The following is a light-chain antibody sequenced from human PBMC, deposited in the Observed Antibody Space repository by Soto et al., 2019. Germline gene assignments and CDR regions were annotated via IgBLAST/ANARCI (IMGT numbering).Light chain of an antibody. CDR3: QQYGTSPRT. CDR1: QSVSSRC. CDR2: GAS. Sequence: EIVLTQSPGTLSLSPGERATLSCRASQSVSSRCLAWYQQKPGQAPRLLLYGASSRATGIPDRFSGSESGTDFTLTISRLEPEDFAVYYCQQYGTSPRTFGQWTRVEIK. J-gene: IGKJ1*01. V-gene: IGKV3-20*01.